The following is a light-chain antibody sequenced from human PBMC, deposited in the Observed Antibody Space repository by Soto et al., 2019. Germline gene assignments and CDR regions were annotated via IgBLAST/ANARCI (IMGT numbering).Light chain of an antibody. CDR3: QQYETSPT. V-gene: IGKV3-20*01. CDR2: GAS. CDR1: QSVSSTY. J-gene: IGKJ4*01. Sequence: EIVLTQSPGTMSLSPGERATLFCRASQSVSSTYLAWYQHKRGQAPRLLIFGASSRATGIPDRFSGSGSGTDFILTISRLEPEDFAVYYCQQYETSPTFGGGTRVEVK.